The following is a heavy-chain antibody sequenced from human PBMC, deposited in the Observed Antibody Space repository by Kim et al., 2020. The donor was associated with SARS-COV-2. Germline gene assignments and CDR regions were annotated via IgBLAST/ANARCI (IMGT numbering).Heavy chain of an antibody. CDR1: GASFSGYY. CDR2: INHSGST. CDR3: ARYFGYYYYGMDV. Sequence: SETLSLTCAVYGASFSGYYWSWIRQPPGKGLEWIGEINHSGSTSYSPSLKTRVSMSVDTSKNQFSLKLSSVTAADTAVYYCARYFGYYYYGMDVWGQGTAVTVSS. D-gene: IGHD2-8*01. J-gene: IGHJ6*02. V-gene: IGHV4-34*01.